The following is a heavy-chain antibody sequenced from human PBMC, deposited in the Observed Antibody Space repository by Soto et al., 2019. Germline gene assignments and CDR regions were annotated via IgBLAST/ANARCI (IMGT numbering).Heavy chain of an antibody. J-gene: IGHJ4*02. CDR2: IIPIFGTA. V-gene: IGHV1-69*13. CDR3: ARISSASSGWLPDY. Sequence: SVKVSRKPSDGAFSSCGVSWLGQHPGQGLEWMGGIIPIFGTANYAQKFQGRVTITADESTSTAYMELSSLRSDDTAVYYCARISSASSGWLPDYWRQGNVVTGSA. CDR1: DGAFSSCG. D-gene: IGHD6-19*01.